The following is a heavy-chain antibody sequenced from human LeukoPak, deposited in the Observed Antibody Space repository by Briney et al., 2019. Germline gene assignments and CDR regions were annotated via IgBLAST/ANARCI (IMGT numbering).Heavy chain of an antibody. CDR1: GGSISSY. V-gene: IGHV4-59*08. CDR3: ARQWLATGNWFDP. CDR2: IYYSGST. D-gene: IGHD6-19*01. Sequence: PSETLSLTCTFSGGSISSYWSWIRQPPGKGLEWIGCIYYSGSTNYNPSLKSQVTMSVDTSKNQFSLKLSSVTAADTAVYYCARQWLATGNWFDPWGQGTLVTVSS. J-gene: IGHJ5*02.